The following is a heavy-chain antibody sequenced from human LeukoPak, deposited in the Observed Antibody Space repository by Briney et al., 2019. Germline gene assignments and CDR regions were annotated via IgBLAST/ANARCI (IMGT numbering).Heavy chain of an antibody. V-gene: IGHV4-39*01. CDR1: GGSISSSDSC. CDR2: SHYSGST. J-gene: IGHJ4*02. D-gene: IGHD6-13*01. CDR3: ARLPGRGSSWSSS. Sequence: SETLSLTCTVSGGSISSSDSCWGWLRQPPGKGLKWILTSHYSGSTDNNPSLRSRVTISVDKSKNQFSLNLTSGTAADTAVYYCARLPGRGSSWSSSWGRGTLVTVSS.